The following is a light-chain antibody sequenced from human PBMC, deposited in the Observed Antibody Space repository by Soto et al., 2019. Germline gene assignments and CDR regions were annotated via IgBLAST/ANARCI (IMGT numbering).Light chain of an antibody. V-gene: IGLV1-40*01. CDR1: SSNIGAGYD. CDR2: GNS. Sequence: QSALTQPPSVSGAPGQRVTISCTGSSSNIGAGYDVHWYQQLPGTAPKLLIYGNSNRPSGVPDRFSGSKSGTSASLAITGLQDEAEADYYCQSYDSSQSAYVFGTGTKVTVL. CDR3: QSYDSSQSAYV. J-gene: IGLJ1*01.